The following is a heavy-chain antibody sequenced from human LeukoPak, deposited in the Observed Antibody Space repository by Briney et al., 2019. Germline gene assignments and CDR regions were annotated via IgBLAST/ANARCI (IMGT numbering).Heavy chain of an antibody. V-gene: IGHV4-38-2*02. CDR2: IYHSGST. J-gene: IGHJ3*02. CDR1: GGSISSYY. CDR3: ARLRIDAFDI. Sequence: SETLSLTCTVSGGSISSYYWGWIRQPPGKGLEWIGSIYHSGSTYYNPSLKSRVTISVDTSKNQFSLKLSSVTAADTAVYYCARLRIDAFDIWGQGTMVTVSS.